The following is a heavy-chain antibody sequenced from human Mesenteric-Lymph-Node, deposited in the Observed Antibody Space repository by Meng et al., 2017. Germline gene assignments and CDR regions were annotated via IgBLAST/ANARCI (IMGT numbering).Heavy chain of an antibody. D-gene: IGHD3-22*01. V-gene: IGHV3-15*01. CDR1: GFTFSDTW. CDR2: IKTKTDGGAT. CDR3: TTDNTYHYDSRGYQGHSYYFDN. J-gene: IGHJ4*02. Sequence: GESLKISCKGSGFTFSDTWMSWVRQAPGKGLEWLGRIKTKTDGGATDYGAPVKGRFTISRDDSINTLYLQIDSLRTEDTAFYFCTTDNTYHYDSRGYQGHSYYFDNWGQGTLVTVSS.